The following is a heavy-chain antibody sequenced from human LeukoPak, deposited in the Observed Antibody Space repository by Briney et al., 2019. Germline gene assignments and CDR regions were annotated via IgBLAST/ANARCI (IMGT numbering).Heavy chain of an antibody. Sequence: RASVKVSCKASGYTFTSYDINWGRQATGQGGEWMGWMNPNSGNTGYAQKFQGRLTMTRNTSISTAYMELSSLRSEDTAVYYCARGRLRGGFDLWGQGTLVTVSS. V-gene: IGHV1-8*01. CDR1: GYTFTSYD. D-gene: IGHD3-10*01. CDR2: MNPNSGNT. J-gene: IGHJ5*02. CDR3: ARGRLRGGFDL.